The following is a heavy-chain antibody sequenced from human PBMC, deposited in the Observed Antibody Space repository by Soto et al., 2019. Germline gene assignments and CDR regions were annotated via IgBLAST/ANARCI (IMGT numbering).Heavy chain of an antibody. CDR3: AKGDNLGPKTGYAFEH. V-gene: IGHV6-1*01. J-gene: IGHJ4*02. CDR2: TYSRSKWHN. Sequence: PSQTLSLTCAISWASFSSNTASCNWVRQSPSRGLEWLGRTYSRSKWHNDYAVSVKSRIIINPDTSKNQFSLQLNSVTPEDTAVYYCAKGDNLGPKTGYAFEHWGQGILVTVSS. CDR1: WASFSSNTAS. D-gene: IGHD5-12*01.